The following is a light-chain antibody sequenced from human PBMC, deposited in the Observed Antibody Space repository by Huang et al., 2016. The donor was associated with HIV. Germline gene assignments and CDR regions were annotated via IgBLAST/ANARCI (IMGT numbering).Light chain of an antibody. J-gene: IGKJ1*01. CDR3: QQYGSSPRT. Sequence: EIVLTQSPGTLCLSPGERATVSYRASQSISSIYLAWYQQKPGQAPRLPVSAASSRTTGIPDRFSGRGAGTDFTLTISRLEPEDFAVYYCQQYGSSPRTFGQGTKVEIK. CDR2: AAS. CDR1: QSISSIY. V-gene: IGKV3-20*01.